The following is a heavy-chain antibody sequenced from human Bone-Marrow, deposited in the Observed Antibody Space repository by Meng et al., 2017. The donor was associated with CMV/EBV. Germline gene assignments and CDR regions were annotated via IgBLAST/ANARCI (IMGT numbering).Heavy chain of an antibody. CDR1: GYTFTGNY. CDR3: AREGPLSRALDY. Sequence: CRASGYTFTGNYIHWVREAPGQGLEWMGCIGASSGVTHYAQNFQGRVTFTRDTSISTAYMEVSRLRDDDSALYYCAREGPLSRALDYWGQGTPVTVSS. CDR2: IGASSGVT. J-gene: IGHJ4*02. V-gene: IGHV1-2*02.